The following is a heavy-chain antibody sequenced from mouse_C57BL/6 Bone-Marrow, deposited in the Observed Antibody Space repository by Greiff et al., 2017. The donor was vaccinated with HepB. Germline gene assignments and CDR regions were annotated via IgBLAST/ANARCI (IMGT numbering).Heavy chain of an antibody. J-gene: IGHJ3*01. CDR3: TIWLERRGRWFGY. CDR2: IYPGNSDT. Sequence: EVQLVESGTVLARPGASVKISCKTSGYTFTSYWMHWVKQRPGQGLEWIGAIYPGNSDTSYNQKFKGKAKLTAVTSASTAYMELSSLTTEDSAVYSCTIWLERRGRWFGYWGQGTLVAVSA. D-gene: IGHD2-2*01. V-gene: IGHV1-5*01. CDR1: GYTFTSYW.